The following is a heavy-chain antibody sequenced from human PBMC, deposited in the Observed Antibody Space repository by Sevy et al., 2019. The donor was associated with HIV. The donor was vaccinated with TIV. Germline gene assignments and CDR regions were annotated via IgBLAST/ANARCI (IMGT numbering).Heavy chain of an antibody. J-gene: IGHJ4*02. Sequence: ASVKVSCKASGGTFSSYAISWVRQAPGQGLEWMGRIIPILGIANYAQKFQGRVTITADKSTSTAYMELSSLRSEDTTVYYCARDWDYSSDYWGQGTLVTVSS. CDR3: ARDWDYSSDY. D-gene: IGHD4-4*01. V-gene: IGHV1-69*04. CDR2: IIPILGIA. CDR1: GGTFSSYA.